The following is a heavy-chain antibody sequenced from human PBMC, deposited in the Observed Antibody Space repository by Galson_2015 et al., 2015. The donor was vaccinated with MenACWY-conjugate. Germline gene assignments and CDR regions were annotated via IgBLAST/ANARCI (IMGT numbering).Heavy chain of an antibody. D-gene: IGHD5-12*01. CDR2: IYSGGGT. Sequence: SLRLSCAASGFILSSTSYMSWVRQAPGKGPEWMSIIYSGGGTYHAEAREGRVPISPDKTDKKGYSQMDNVRAEDTALYYCATTRAPYGGYAGEYYFDHWGQGVLVTVSS. V-gene: IGHV3-66*01. J-gene: IGHJ4*02. CDR3: ATTRAPYGGYAGEYYFDH. CDR1: GFILSSTS.